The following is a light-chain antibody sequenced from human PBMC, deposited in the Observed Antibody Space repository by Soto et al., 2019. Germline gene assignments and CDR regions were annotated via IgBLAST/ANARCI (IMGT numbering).Light chain of an antibody. CDR1: QSIGDS. Sequence: DIQMTQSPSTLSASVGDRVTITCRASQSIGDSLAGYQQKPGKAPYLLISDVSSLERGVPSRFSGSGSGTEFTLTISSMQPDDFATFYCQQYNGYSRTFGQGTKVDIK. CDR3: QQYNGYSRT. CDR2: DVS. J-gene: IGKJ1*01. V-gene: IGKV1-5*01.